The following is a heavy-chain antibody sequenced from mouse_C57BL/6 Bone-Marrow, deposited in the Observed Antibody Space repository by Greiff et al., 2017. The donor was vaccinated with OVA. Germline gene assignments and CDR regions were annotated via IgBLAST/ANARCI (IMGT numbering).Heavy chain of an antibody. Sequence: QVQLQQPGAELVMPGASVKLSCKASGYTFTSYWMHWVKQRPGQGLEWIGEIDPSDSYTNYNQKFKGKSTLTVDKSSSTAYMQLSSLTSEDSAVYYFARENGYDGGTWFAYWGQGTLVTVSA. D-gene: IGHD2-2*01. CDR1: GYTFTSYW. J-gene: IGHJ3*01. V-gene: IGHV1-69*01. CDR2: IDPSDSYT. CDR3: ARENGYDGGTWFAY.